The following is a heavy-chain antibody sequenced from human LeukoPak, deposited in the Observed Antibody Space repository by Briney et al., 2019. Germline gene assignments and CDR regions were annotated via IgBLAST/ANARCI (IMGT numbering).Heavy chain of an antibody. V-gene: IGHV4-39*07. D-gene: IGHD6-13*01. CDR2: IYYSGST. Sequence: SETLSLTCTVSGGSISSSSYYWGWIRQPPGKGLEWIGSIYYSGSTYYNPSLKSRVTISVDTSKNQFSLKLSSVTAADTAVYYCARGAIAAANPKFDYWGQGTLVTVSS. CDR3: ARGAIAAANPKFDY. CDR1: GGSISSSSYY. J-gene: IGHJ4*02.